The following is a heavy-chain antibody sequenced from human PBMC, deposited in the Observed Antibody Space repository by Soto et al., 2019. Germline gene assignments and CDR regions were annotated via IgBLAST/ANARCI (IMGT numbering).Heavy chain of an antibody. J-gene: IGHJ4*02. CDR3: ARHHLAMSFDH. V-gene: IGHV4-59*08. CDR1: GGSISSYY. D-gene: IGHD2-2*01. CDR2: IYYSGST. Sequence: SETLSLTCTVSGGSISSYYWSWIRQPPGKGLEWIGYIYYSGSTNYNPSLKSRVTISVDTSKNQFSLKLSSVTAADTAVYVCARHHLAMSFDHWGQGTLVTSPQ.